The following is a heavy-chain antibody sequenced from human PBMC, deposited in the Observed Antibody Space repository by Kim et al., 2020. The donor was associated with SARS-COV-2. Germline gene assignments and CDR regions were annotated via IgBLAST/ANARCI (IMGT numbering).Heavy chain of an antibody. D-gene: IGHD6-13*01. CDR2: IYYSGST. Sequence: SETLSLTCTVSGGSISSSSYYWGWIRQPPGKGLEWIGSIYYSGSTYYNPSLKSRVTISVDTSKNQFSLKLSSVTAADTAVYYCARRYSSSWYGGGYYYYGMDVWGQGTTVTVSS. V-gene: IGHV4-39*01. CDR1: GGSISSSSYY. J-gene: IGHJ6*02. CDR3: ARRYSSSWYGGGYYYYGMDV.